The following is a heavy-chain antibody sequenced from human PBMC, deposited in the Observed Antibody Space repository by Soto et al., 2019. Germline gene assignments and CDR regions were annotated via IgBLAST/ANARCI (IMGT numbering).Heavy chain of an antibody. Sequence: EVQLVESGGGLVQPGGSLSLSCAASGFTFSSYWMSWVRQAPGKGLEWVANIKQEGSEKYYVDSVKGRFTISRDNAKNSLYLQMNSLRAEDTAVYYCARASGSSWFYYYYYYGMDVWGQGTTVTVSS. CDR2: IKQEGSEK. J-gene: IGHJ6*02. V-gene: IGHV3-7*03. D-gene: IGHD6-13*01. CDR3: ARASGSSWFYYYYYYGMDV. CDR1: GFTFSSYW.